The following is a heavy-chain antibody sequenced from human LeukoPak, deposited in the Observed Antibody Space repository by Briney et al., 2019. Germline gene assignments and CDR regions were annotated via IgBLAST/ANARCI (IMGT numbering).Heavy chain of an antibody. CDR1: GDSITHSRYY. V-gene: IGHV4-39*07. CDR2: IYYSGST. CDR3: ARSTSFYYYSDS. J-gene: IGHJ4*02. Sequence: SETLSLTCTVSGDSITHSRYYWGWIRQPPGKGLEWIGSIYYSGSTFYNPSLKSRVTISVDTSKNQFSLKLSSVTAADTAVYYCARSTSFYYYSDSWGQGTLVPVSS. D-gene: IGHD2/OR15-2a*01.